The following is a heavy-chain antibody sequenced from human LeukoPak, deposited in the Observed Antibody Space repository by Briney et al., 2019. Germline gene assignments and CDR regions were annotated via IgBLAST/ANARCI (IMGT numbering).Heavy chain of an antibody. J-gene: IGHJ6*03. CDR2: IVGDSSKT. V-gene: IGHV3-23*01. D-gene: IGHD2-21*01. CDR3: AKQPYNYYYLDV. CDR1: GLTFHDYA. Sequence: GGSLRLSCAISGLTFHDYAMTWVRQAPGKGLEWVSTIVGDSSKTYYADSVKGRFTISRDNSNYMLFLHMSNLRAEGTAIYYCAKQPYNYYYLDVWGKGTTVTVSS.